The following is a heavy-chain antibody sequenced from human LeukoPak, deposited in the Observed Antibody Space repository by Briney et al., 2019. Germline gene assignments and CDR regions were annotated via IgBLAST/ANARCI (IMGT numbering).Heavy chain of an antibody. CDR3: ARDLRDSSGYYLNNWFDP. D-gene: IGHD3-22*01. CDR2: INPNSGGT. CDR1: GYTFTGYY. J-gene: IGHJ5*02. Sequence: ASVKVSCKASGYTFTGYYMHWVGQAPGQGLEWMGRINPNSGGTNYAQKFQGRVTMTRDTSISTAYMELSRLRSDDTAVYYCARDLRDSSGYYLNNWFDPWGQGTLVTVSS. V-gene: IGHV1-2*06.